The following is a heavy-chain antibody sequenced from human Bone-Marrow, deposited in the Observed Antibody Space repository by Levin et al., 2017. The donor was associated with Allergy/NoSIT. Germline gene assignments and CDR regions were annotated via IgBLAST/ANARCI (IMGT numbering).Heavy chain of an antibody. CDR3: ARDLGGRITIFGVEGYYYYYGMDV. D-gene: IGHD3-3*01. Sequence: GESLKISCAASGFTFSSYSMNWVRQAPGKGLEWVSSISSSSSYIYYADSVKGRFTISRDNAKNSLYLQMNSLRAEDTAVYYCARDLGGRITIFGVEGYYYYYGMDVWGQGTTVTVSS. CDR2: ISSSSSYI. J-gene: IGHJ6*02. V-gene: IGHV3-21*01. CDR1: GFTFSSYS.